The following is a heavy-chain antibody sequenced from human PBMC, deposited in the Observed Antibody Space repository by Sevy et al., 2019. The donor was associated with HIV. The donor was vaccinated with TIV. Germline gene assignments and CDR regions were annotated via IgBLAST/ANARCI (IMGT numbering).Heavy chain of an antibody. V-gene: IGHV4-34*01. Sequence: SETLSLTCAVYGGSFSGYYWSWTRQPPGKGLEWIGEINHSGSTNYNPALKSRVTISVDTSKNQFSLKLSSVTAADTAVYYCARVGVGYCSGGSCYPIAVAGAFDYWGQGTLVTVSS. D-gene: IGHD2-15*01. CDR3: ARVGVGYCSGGSCYPIAVAGAFDY. CDR2: INHSGST. J-gene: IGHJ4*02. CDR1: GGSFSGYY.